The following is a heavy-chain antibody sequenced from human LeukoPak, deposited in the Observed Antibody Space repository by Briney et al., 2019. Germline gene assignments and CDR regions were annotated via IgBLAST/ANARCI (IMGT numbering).Heavy chain of an antibody. CDR3: ARDPISSNWPRGHFFDP. CDR1: GYRFTSYY. CDR2: INPNGGGT. J-gene: IGHJ5*02. V-gene: IGHV1-46*01. Sequence: ASVKIFFKASGYRFTSYYVNWLRQAPGQGLEWMGLINPNGGGTTYTGKFQGRVSMTRDTSTSTVYMELSSPRPDDTAIYYCARDPISSNWPRGHFFDPWGQGTLVTVSS. D-gene: IGHD3-3*02.